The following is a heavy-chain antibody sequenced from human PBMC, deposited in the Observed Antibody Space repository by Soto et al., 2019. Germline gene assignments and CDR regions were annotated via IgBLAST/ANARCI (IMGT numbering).Heavy chain of an antibody. D-gene: IGHD3-22*01. V-gene: IGHV4-31*03. Sequence: QVQLQESGPGLVKPSQTLSLTCTVSGGSISGGGYYWSWIRRHPGKGLEWIGYIYYSGSTFYNPSLKSRVTISVDTSENQFSLRLTSVTAADTAVYYCARAVRYYFDFWGQGTLVTVSS. CDR1: GGSISGGGYY. CDR2: IYYSGST. J-gene: IGHJ4*02. CDR3: ARAVRYYFDF.